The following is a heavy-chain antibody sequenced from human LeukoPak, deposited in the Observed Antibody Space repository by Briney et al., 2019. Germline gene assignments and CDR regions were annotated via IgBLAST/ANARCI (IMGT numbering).Heavy chain of an antibody. D-gene: IGHD3-3*01. CDR1: GGSISSYY. J-gene: IGHJ5*02. CDR2: IYTSGST. Sequence: KASETLSLTCTVSGGSISSYYWSWIRQPAGKGLEWIGRIYTSGSTNYNPSLKSRVTMSVDTSKNQFSLKLSSVTAADTAVYYCARDPYDFWSDYNWFDPWGQGTLVTVSS. CDR3: ARDPYDFWSDYNWFDP. V-gene: IGHV4-4*07.